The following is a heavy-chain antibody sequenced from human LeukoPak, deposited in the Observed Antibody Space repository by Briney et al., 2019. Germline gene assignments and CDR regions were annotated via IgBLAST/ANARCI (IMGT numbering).Heavy chain of an antibody. J-gene: IGHJ4*02. CDR2: IISDGTST. Sequence: GGSLRLSCAASGFTLSTYWMHWVRQAPGKGLVWVSRIISDGTSTIYADSVKGRFTISRDNAKNTLYLQMNSLRAEDTAVYYCAKVDTAMVGGVFDYWGQGTLVTVSS. CDR1: GFTLSTYW. V-gene: IGHV3-74*01. D-gene: IGHD5-18*01. CDR3: AKVDTAMVGGVFDY.